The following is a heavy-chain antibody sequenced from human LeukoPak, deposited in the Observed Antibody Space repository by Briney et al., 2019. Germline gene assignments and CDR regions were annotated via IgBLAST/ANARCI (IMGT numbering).Heavy chain of an antibody. J-gene: IGHJ4*02. CDR1: GGTFSSYA. CDR3: ARTYCSSTSCYLDY. CDR2: VIPIFGTA. V-gene: IGHV1-69*05. D-gene: IGHD2-2*01. Sequence: SVKVSCKASGGTFSSYAISWVRQAPGQGLEWMGGVIPIFGTANYAQKFQGRVTITTDESTSTAYMELSSLRSEDTAVYYCARTYCSSTSCYLDYWGQGTLVTVSS.